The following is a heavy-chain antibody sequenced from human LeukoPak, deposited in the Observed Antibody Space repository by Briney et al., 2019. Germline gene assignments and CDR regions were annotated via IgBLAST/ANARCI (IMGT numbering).Heavy chain of an antibody. CDR2: ICYSGSY. CDR1: GGSISSSSYY. D-gene: IGHD6-19*01. J-gene: IGHJ6*03. Sequence: PSETLSLTCTVSGGSISSSSYYWGWIRPPPGKGLEWIGSICYSGSYSYNPSLQSRVTISVDTSKNQFSLKLSSVTAADTAVYYCARSAYSSGWYYYYYYMDVWGKGTTVTVSS. V-gene: IGHV4-39*01. CDR3: ARSAYSSGWYYYYYYMDV.